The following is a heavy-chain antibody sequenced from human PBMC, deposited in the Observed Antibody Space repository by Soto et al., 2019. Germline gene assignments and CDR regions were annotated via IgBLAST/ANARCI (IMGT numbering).Heavy chain of an antibody. CDR1: GYSISSSNW. Sequence: PSETLSLTCAVSGYSISSSNWWGWIRQPPGKGLEWIGYIYYSGSTNYNPSLKSRVTISVDTSKNQLSLKLSSVTAAYTAVYYCARRYGYYFDYWGQGTLVTVSS. CDR3: ARRYGYYFDY. CDR2: IYYSGST. J-gene: IGHJ4*02. V-gene: IGHV4-28*01. D-gene: IGHD3-9*01.